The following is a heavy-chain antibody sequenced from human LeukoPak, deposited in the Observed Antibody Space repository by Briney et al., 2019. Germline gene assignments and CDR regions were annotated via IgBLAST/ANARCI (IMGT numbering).Heavy chain of an antibody. CDR3: ARVVDTAMVLCT. CDR2: ISSSSSYI. D-gene: IGHD5-18*01. V-gene: IGHV3-21*01. J-gene: IGHJ4*02. Sequence: GGSLRLSCAVSGFTFSSYSMNWVRQAPGKGLEWVSSISSSSSYIYYADSVKGRFTISRDNAKNSLYLQMNSLRAEDTAVYYCARVVDTAMVLCTGGQGTLVTVSS. CDR1: GFTFSSYS.